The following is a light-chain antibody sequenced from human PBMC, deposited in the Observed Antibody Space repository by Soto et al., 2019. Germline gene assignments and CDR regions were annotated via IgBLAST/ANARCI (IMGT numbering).Light chain of an antibody. V-gene: IGKV3-20*01. J-gene: IGKJ5*01. CDR2: GAS. CDR1: QILLHSNGYNY. CDR3: QQHGGSPIT. Sequence: DIVMTQSPLSLPVTPVDPASISFRSSQILLHSNGYNYLAWHQQKPGQTPRLLVYGASSRATGIPDRFSGSGSGTDFTLTISRLEPEDFAVYYCQQHGGSPITFGQGTRLEIK.